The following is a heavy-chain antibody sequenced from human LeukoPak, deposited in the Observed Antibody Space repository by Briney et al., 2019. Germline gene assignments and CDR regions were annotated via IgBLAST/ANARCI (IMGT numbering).Heavy chain of an antibody. CDR1: GYTFTSYA. J-gene: IGHJ1*01. D-gene: IGHD3-22*01. V-gene: IGHV7-4-1*02. Sequence: EASVKVSCKASGYTFTSYAMNWVRQAPGQGLEWMGWINTDTGNPTYAQGFTGRFVFSLDTSVSTAYLQISSLKAEDTAVYYCAIDYYDSSGFFLGYFQHWGQGTLVTVSS. CDR2: INTDTGNP. CDR3: AIDYYDSSGFFLGYFQH.